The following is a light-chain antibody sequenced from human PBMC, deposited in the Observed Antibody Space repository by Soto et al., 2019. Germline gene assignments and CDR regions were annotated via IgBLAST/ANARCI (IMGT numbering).Light chain of an antibody. CDR3: QQRSNWPRT. J-gene: IGKJ2*01. Sequence: EIVLTQSPATLSLSPGERATLSCRASQSVSSTLAWFQHKPGQAPRLLIYDASNRATGIPARFSGSGSGTDFTLTISSLDPEDFAVYYRQQRSNWPRTFGQGTKVEIK. CDR2: DAS. CDR1: QSVSST. V-gene: IGKV3-11*01.